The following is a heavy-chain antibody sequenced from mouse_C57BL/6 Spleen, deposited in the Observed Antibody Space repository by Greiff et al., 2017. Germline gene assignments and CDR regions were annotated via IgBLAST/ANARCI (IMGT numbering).Heavy chain of an antibody. CDR2: IDPSDSYT. V-gene: IGHV1-69*01. J-gene: IGHJ2*01. Sequence: QVQLQQPGAELVMPGASVKLSCKASGYTFTSYWMHWVKQRPGQGLEWIGEIDPSDSYTNYNQKVKGKYTLTIDKSSSTAYMQLSSLTSEDSAVYYCARGDYFDDWGKGTTLTVSS. CDR3: ARGDYFDD. CDR1: GYTFTSYW.